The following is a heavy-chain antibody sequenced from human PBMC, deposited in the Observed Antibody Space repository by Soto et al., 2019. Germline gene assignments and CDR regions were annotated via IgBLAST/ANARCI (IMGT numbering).Heavy chain of an antibody. CDR2: ISISGAT. CDR3: AKGAGASWFDP. J-gene: IGHJ5*02. CDR1: GFTFSSYA. V-gene: IGHV3-23*01. Sequence: EVQLLESGGGLVQPGGSLRLSCAASGFTFSSYAMSWVRQAPGRGLEWVSSISISGATYYADSVRGRFTISRDDSRNTLYLQMNHLRAEDTAVYSCAKGAGASWFDPWGQGTLVTVSS.